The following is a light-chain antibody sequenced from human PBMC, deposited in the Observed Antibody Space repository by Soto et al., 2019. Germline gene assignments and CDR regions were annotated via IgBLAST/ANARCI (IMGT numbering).Light chain of an antibody. CDR3: QQYNTWPPLT. CDR1: QSVSSN. Sequence: EILMTQSPATLSVSPGERATLSCRASQSVSSNLAWYQQKPGQTPRLLIYGASTRATGIPARLSGSGSGTEFTLTISSLQSEDFAVYYCQQYNTWPPLTFGGGTKVEIK. CDR2: GAS. J-gene: IGKJ4*01. V-gene: IGKV3-15*01.